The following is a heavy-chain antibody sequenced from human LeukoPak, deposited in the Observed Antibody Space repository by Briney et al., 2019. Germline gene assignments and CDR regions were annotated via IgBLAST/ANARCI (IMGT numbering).Heavy chain of an antibody. D-gene: IGHD4-17*01. V-gene: IGHV1-2*02. J-gene: IGHJ3*02. CDR1: GHTFTGYY. CDR3: ARDSDDYGDAFDI. CDR2: INPNSGGT. Sequence: ASVKVSCKASGHTFTGYYMHWVRQAPGQGLEWMGWINPNSGGTNYAQKFQGRVTMTRDTSISTAYMELSRLRSDDTAVYYCARDSDDYGDAFDIWGQGTMVTVSS.